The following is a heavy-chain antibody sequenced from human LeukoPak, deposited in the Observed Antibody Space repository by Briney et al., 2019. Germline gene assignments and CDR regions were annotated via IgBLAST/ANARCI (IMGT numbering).Heavy chain of an antibody. Sequence: SETLSLTCTVSGGSISSYYWSWIGQPPGKGLEGMGSIYHNGDTYYNPSLKSRVTISVDRSKNQFSLRLTSVTAADTAVYYCARGDYYYGSGTYYSPTFDYWGQGTLVTVSS. D-gene: IGHD3-10*01. V-gene: IGHV4-38-2*02. CDR1: GGSISSYY. CDR2: IYHNGDT. CDR3: ARGDYYYGSGTYYSPTFDY. J-gene: IGHJ4*02.